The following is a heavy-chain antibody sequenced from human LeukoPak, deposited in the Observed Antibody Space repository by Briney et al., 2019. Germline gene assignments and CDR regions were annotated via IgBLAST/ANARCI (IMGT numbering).Heavy chain of an antibody. D-gene: IGHD2-15*01. V-gene: IGHV4-39*07. CDR3: ARDLSILGYCSGGSCYSFNYFDY. J-gene: IGHJ4*02. CDR2: IYYSGST. Sequence: SETLSLTCTVSGGSISSSSYYWGWIRQPPGKGLEWIGSIYYSGSTYYNPSLKSRVTISVDTSKNQFSLKLSSVTAADTAVYYCARDLSILGYCSGGSCYSFNYFDYWGQGTLVTVSS. CDR1: GGSISSSSYY.